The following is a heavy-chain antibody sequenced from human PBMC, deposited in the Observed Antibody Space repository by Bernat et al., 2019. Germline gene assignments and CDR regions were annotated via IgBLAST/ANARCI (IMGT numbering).Heavy chain of an antibody. CDR3: TRDLRHYYYYYYGMDV. CDR1: GFTFSDYY. Sequence: QVQLVESGGGLVKPGGSLRLSCAASGFTFSDYYMSWIRQAPGKGLEWVSYISSSGSTIYYADSVKGRFTISRDNAKNSLYLQMNSLRAEDTAVYYCTRDLRHYYYYYYGMDVWGQGTTVTVSS. CDR2: ISSSGSTI. D-gene: IGHD4-17*01. V-gene: IGHV3-11*01. J-gene: IGHJ6*02.